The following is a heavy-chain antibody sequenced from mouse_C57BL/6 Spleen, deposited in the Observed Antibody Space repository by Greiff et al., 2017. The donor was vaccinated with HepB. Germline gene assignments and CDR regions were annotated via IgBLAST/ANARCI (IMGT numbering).Heavy chain of an antibody. J-gene: IGHJ4*01. D-gene: IGHD2-3*01. CDR2: IRSKSNNYAT. V-gene: IGHV10-1*01. Sequence: EVMLVESGGGLVQPKGSLKLSCAASGFSFNTYAMNWVRQAPGKGLEWVARIRSKSNNYATYYADSVKDRFTISRDDSESMLYLQMNNLKTEDTAMYYCVRHEIYDGYDAMDYWGQGTSVTVSS. CDR3: VRHEIYDGYDAMDY. CDR1: GFSFNTYA.